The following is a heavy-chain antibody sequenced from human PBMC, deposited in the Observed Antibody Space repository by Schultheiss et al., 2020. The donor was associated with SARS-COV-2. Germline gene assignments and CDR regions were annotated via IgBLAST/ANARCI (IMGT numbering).Heavy chain of an antibody. Sequence: GESLKISCAASGFTFSSYAMSWVRQAPGKGLEWVSAISGSGGSTYYADSVKGRFTISRDNSKNTLYLQMNSLRAEDTAVYYCAKDSSIGSYSPYYFDYWGQGTLVTVSS. J-gene: IGHJ4*02. D-gene: IGHD1-26*01. CDR2: ISGSGGST. CDR3: AKDSSIGSYSPYYFDY. V-gene: IGHV3-23*01. CDR1: GFTFSSYA.